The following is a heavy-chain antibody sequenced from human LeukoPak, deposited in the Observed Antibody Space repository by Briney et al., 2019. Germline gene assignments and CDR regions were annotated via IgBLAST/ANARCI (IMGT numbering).Heavy chain of an antibody. V-gene: IGHV4-39*07. Sequence: SETLSLTCTVSGGSISGSSYYWGWIRQPPGKGLEWIGSIYYSGSTYYNPSLKSRVTISVDTSKNQFSLKLSSVTAADTAVYYCARGTPFDYWGQGTLVTVSS. J-gene: IGHJ4*02. CDR1: GGSISGSSYY. D-gene: IGHD1-14*01. CDR2: IYYSGST. CDR3: ARGTPFDY.